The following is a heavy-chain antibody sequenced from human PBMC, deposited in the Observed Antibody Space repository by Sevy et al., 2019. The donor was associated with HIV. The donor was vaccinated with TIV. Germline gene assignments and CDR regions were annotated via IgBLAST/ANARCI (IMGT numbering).Heavy chain of an antibody. D-gene: IGHD3-3*01. V-gene: IGHV1-24*01. J-gene: IGHJ4*02. CDR1: GDTLIKLS. CDR2: FDPEDDKR. CDR3: ATTKDYTERSSSPFVD. Sequence: ASVKVSCKVSGDTLIKLSMHWVRQAHGKGLEWMGSFDPEDDKRLYAQKFQVRVTMTEDTSTDTAYMELSSLRSEDTAVYYCATTKDYTERSSSPFVDWGQGTLVTGSS.